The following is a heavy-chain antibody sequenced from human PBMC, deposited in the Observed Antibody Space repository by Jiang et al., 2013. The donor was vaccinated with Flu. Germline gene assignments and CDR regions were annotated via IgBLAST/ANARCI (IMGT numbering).Heavy chain of an antibody. CDR3: AKSATGMGSAYFQH. Sequence: DSGNSFTSHWIGWVRQMSGKGLEWMGIIYPGDSDTRYSPSFQGQVTISADKSISTAYLQWSSLKASDTAIYYCAKSATGMGSAYFQHWGQGTLVTVSS. J-gene: IGHJ1*01. V-gene: IGHV5-51*01. CDR1: GNSFTSHW. D-gene: IGHD6-13*01. CDR2: IYPGDSDT.